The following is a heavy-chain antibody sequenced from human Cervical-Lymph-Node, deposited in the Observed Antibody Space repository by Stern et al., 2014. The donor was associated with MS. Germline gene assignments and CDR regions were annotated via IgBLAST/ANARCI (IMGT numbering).Heavy chain of an antibody. J-gene: IGHJ6*02. D-gene: IGHD6-19*01. Sequence: QLVESGSGLLRPSQTLSLTCAVSGGSISSGGDSWNWIRRPPGKGLEWIGYIYHSGNTFYNPSLESRVTISVDKSKNQFSLKLSSVTAADTAVFYCVRGRGSGWVFNSYGLDVWGQGTTVTVSS. CDR3: VRGRGSGWVFNSYGLDV. V-gene: IGHV4-30-2*01. CDR2: IYHSGNT. CDR1: GGSISSGGDS.